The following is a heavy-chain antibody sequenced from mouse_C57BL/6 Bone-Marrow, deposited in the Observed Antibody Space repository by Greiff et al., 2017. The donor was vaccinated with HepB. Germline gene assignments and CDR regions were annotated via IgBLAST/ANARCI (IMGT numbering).Heavy chain of an antibody. CDR1: GFNIKDYY. V-gene: IGHV14-1*01. Sequence: EVQLQQSGAELVRPGASVKLSCTASGFNIKDYYMHWVKQRPEQGLEWIGRIDPEDGDTEYAPKFQGKATMTADPSSKTAYLQLSSLTSEDTAVYYCTPNWYYFDYWGQGTTLTVSS. CDR3: TPNWYYFDY. D-gene: IGHD4-1*01. CDR2: IDPEDGDT. J-gene: IGHJ2*01.